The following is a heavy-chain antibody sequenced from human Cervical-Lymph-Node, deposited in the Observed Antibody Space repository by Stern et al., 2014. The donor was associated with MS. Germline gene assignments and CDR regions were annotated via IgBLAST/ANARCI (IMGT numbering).Heavy chain of an antibody. CDR2: IRSKPYGGTP. CDR3: SRETGATEEYYFDY. V-gene: IGHV3-49*03. Sequence: VQLGQSGGGLVQPGRSLRLSCTASGFTFGDYAMSWFRQAPGKGLEWVGFIRSKPYGGTPEYAASVRGRFTISRDDSKSIAYLQMNSLKTEDTALYYCSRETGATEEYYFDYWGQGALVTVSS. D-gene: IGHD1-26*01. CDR1: GFTFGDYA. J-gene: IGHJ4*02.